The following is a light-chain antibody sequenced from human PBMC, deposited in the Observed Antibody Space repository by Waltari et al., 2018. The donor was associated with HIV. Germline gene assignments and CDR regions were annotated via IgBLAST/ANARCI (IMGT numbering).Light chain of an antibody. J-gene: IGLJ2*01. V-gene: IGLV1-44*01. CDR3: ASWDDSLNGPV. CDR2: GKN. CDR1: TSNIGRNT. Sequence: QSVLTQPPSASGPPEQRVTISCSGSTSNIGRNTVSWFQQFPGTAPKVLIYGKNQRPSGVPDRFSGSKSGTSASQAISGLQSEDEADYYCASWDDSLNGPVFGGGTKLTVV.